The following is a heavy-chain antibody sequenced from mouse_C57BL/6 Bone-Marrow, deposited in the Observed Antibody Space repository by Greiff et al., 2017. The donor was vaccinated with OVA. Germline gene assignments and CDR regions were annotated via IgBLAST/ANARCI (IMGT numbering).Heavy chain of an antibody. D-gene: IGHD1-1*01. J-gene: IGHJ2*01. CDR2: IYPSSGNT. CDR3: ARSPITTVVAKDY. CDR1: GYTFTSYG. V-gene: IGHV1-81*01. Sequence: QVQLQQSGAELARPGASVKLSCKASGYTFTSYGISWVKQRTGQGLEWIGEIYPSSGNTYYNEKFKGKATLTADKSSSTAYMELRSLTSEDSAVYFCARSPITTVVAKDYWGKGTTLTVSS.